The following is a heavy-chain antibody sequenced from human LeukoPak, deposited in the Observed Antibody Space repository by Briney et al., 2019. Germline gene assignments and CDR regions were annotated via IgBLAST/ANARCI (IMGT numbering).Heavy chain of an antibody. Sequence: GGSLRLSCAASGFTVSNNYMSWVRQAPGKGLDWVSTLYSGGNTYYAGSVKGRFTISRDNAKNTLYLQMNSLRGEDTAVYYCARGGVVGGFDYWGQGTLVTVSS. CDR3: ARGGVVGGFDY. V-gene: IGHV3-53*01. CDR1: GFTVSNNY. D-gene: IGHD2-2*01. CDR2: LYSGGNT. J-gene: IGHJ4*02.